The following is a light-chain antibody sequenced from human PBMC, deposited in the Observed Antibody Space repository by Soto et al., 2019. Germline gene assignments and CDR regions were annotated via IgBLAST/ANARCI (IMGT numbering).Light chain of an antibody. Sequence: EMVMTQSPATLSVSPGERAALSCRASQSVSSNLAWYQQKPGQAPRLLIYAASTRATGIPDRFSGSGSGTDFTLTISRLEAEDCAVYYCQVYGSWTFGQGTKVDI. V-gene: IGKV3D-15*01. CDR1: QSVSSN. CDR3: QVYGSWT. J-gene: IGKJ1*01. CDR2: AAS.